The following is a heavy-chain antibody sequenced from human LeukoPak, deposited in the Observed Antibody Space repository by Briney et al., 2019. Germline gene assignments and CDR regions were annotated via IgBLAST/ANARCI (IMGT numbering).Heavy chain of an antibody. Sequence: GGSLRLSWAASGFTFSSYAMSWVRQAPGKGLEWVSSISGSGGSTYYADSVKGRFTISRDNSKNTLYLQMNSLRAEDTAVYYCAPPPTVTRNYWGQGTLVTVSS. D-gene: IGHD4-17*01. CDR2: ISGSGGST. CDR3: APPPTVTRNY. J-gene: IGHJ4*02. V-gene: IGHV3-23*01. CDR1: GFTFSSYA.